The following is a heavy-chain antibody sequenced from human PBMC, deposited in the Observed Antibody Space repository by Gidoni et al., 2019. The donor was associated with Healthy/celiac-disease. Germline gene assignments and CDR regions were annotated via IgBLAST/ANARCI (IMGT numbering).Heavy chain of an antibody. CDR3: SRETAAAFFDY. CDR1: GGSISSGGYY. CDR2: IYYSGST. Sequence: QVQLQESGTGLVKPSKTQSLTCPVSGGSISSGGYYGRWIRQHPGKGLEWIGYIYYSGSTYYNPSLKSRVTISVDTSKNQFSLKLRSVTAADTAVYYCSRETAAAFFDYWGQGTLVTVSS. V-gene: IGHV4-31*03. J-gene: IGHJ4*02. D-gene: IGHD6-13*01.